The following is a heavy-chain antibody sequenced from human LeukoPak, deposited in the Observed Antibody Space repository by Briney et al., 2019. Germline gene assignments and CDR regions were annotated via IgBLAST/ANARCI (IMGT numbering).Heavy chain of an antibody. D-gene: IGHD3-22*01. J-gene: IGHJ3*02. CDR2: IYYSGST. V-gene: IGHV4-59*01. Sequence: PSETLSLTCTVSGGSIRSYYRSWIRQPPGKGLEWIGYIYYSGSTNYNPSLKSRVTISVDTSKKQFSLKLSSVTAADTAVYYCARDATYYYDSGHAFDIWGQGTMVTVSS. CDR3: ARDATYYYDSGHAFDI. CDR1: GGSIRSYY.